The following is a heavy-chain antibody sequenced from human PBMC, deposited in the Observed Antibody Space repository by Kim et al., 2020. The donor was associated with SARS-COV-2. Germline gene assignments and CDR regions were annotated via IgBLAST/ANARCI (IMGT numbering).Heavy chain of an antibody. CDR1: GYSFSRYS. Sequence: GGSLRLSCAASGYSFSRYSMNWVRQAPGKGLEWVAAISSSSSDIYYVDSVRGRFTISRDNAKNSLFLHMDSLRAEDTAVYYCVDGYKSFDYWGQGILVTVSS. J-gene: IGHJ4*02. CDR3: VDGYKSFDY. V-gene: IGHV3-21*06. D-gene: IGHD5-12*01. CDR2: ISSSSSDI.